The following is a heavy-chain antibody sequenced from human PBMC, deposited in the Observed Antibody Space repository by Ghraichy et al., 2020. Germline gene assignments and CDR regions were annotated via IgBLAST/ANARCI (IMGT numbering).Heavy chain of an antibody. CDR2: ISGSSSST. V-gene: IGHV3-23*01. J-gene: IGHJ4*01. CDR1: GFTFSSYS. Sequence: GGSLRLSCVASGFTFSSYSMSWVRQAPGKGLEWVSYISGSSSSTYYADSVKGRLTISRDNSKNTLYLQMNSLRAEDTAVYYCAKYEEYYSSNCCYTDNVYFDYWGQGTMVTVSS. CDR3: AKYEEYYSSNCCYTDNVYFDY. D-gene: IGHD2-2*02.